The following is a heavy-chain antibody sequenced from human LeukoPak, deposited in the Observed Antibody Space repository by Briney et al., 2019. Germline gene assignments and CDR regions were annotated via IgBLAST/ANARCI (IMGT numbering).Heavy chain of an antibody. CDR1: GFTFSSYS. Sequence: PGGSLRLSCAASGFTFSSYSMNWVRQAPGKGLEWVSSISSSSSYIYYADSVKGRFTISRDNAKNSLYLQMNSLRAEDTAVYYCARERYGVNSGYFQRWGQGTLVTVSS. V-gene: IGHV3-21*01. J-gene: IGHJ1*01. D-gene: IGHD4-23*01. CDR2: ISSSSSYI. CDR3: ARERYGVNSGYFQR.